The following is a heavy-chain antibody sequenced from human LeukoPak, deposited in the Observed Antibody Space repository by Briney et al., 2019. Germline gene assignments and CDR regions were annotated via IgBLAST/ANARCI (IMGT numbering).Heavy chain of an antibody. V-gene: IGHV1-69*05. CDR1: GGTFSSYA. CDR3: ARDLGDYYYMDV. Sequence: SVKFSCKASGGTFSSYAISWVRQAPGQGLEWMGGIIPIFGTANYAQKFQGRVTITTDESTSTAYMELSSLRSEDTAVYYCARDLGDYYYMDVWGKGTTVTVSS. CDR2: IIPIFGTA. J-gene: IGHJ6*03.